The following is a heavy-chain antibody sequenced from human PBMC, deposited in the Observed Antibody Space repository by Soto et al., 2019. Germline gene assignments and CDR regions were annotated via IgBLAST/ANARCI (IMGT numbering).Heavy chain of an antibody. D-gene: IGHD6-13*01. V-gene: IGHV3-23*01. CDR3: AKERWAAAGTPTLDY. CDR1: GFTFSSYA. CDR2: ISGGTSST. Sequence: EVQLLESGGGLVQPGGSLRLSCAASGFTFSSYAMSWVRQAPGTGLEWVSAISGGTSSTYYADSVKGRFTISRDHSKNTLYLQMNSLRAEDTAVYYCAKERWAAAGTPTLDYWGQGTLVTVSS. J-gene: IGHJ4*02.